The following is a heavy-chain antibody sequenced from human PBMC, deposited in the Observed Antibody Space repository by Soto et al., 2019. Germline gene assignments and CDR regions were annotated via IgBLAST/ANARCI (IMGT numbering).Heavy chain of an antibody. Sequence: PGGSLRLSCAASGFTFSSYGMHWVRQAPGKGLEWVAVISYDGSNKYYADSVKGRFTISGDNSKNTLYLQMNSLRAEDTAVYYCAKDKGGVRANYYYYGMDVWGQGTTVTVSS. V-gene: IGHV3-30*18. D-gene: IGHD3-10*01. J-gene: IGHJ6*02. CDR2: ISYDGSNK. CDR3: AKDKGGVRANYYYYGMDV. CDR1: GFTFSSYG.